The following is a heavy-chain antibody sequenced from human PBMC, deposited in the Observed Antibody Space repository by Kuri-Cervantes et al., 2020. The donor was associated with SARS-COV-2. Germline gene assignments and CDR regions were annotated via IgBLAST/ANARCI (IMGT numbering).Heavy chain of an antibody. V-gene: IGHV1-2*02. Sequence: ASVKVSCKASGYTFTGYYMHWVRQAPGQGLEWMGWINPNSGGTNYAQKFQGRVTMTRDTSISTAYMELSRLRSDDTAVYYCVRPMYSGSYYGGWGTFDYWGQGTLVTVSS. CDR2: INPNSGGT. CDR3: VRPMYSGSYYGGWGTFDY. D-gene: IGHD1-26*01. CDR1: GYTFTGYY. J-gene: IGHJ4*02.